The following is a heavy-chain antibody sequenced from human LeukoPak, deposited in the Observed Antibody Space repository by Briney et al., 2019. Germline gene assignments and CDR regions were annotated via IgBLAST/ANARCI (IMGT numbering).Heavy chain of an antibody. J-gene: IGHJ4*02. CDR3: TQSNY. Sequence: GGSLRLSCAASGFTFSGSPILWVRQASGKGLEWVGRIRSKANNYATAYAASVQGRCTISRDDSKSTAYLQLNSLKTEDTAVYYCTQSNYWGQGALVTVSS. CDR1: GFTFSGSP. V-gene: IGHV3-73*01. CDR2: IRSKANNYAT.